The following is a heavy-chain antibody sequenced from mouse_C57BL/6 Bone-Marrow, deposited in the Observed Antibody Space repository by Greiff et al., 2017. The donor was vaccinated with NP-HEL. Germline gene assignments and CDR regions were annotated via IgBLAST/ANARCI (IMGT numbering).Heavy chain of an antibody. V-gene: IGHV3-6*01. CDR2: ISYDGSN. J-gene: IGHJ3*01. CDR3: ARGGDLLPAY. D-gene: IGHD1-1*01. CDR1: GYSITSGYY. Sequence: EVKLQESGPGLVKPSQSLSLTCSVTGYSITSGYYWNWIRQFPGNKLEWMGYISYDGSNNYNPSLKNRISITRDTSKNQFFLKLNSVTTEDTATYYCARGGDLLPAYWGQGTLVTVSA.